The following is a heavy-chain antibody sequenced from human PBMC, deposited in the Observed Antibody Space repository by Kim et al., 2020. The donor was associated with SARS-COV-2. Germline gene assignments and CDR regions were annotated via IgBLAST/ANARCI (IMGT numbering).Heavy chain of an antibody. CDR1: GGSISSYY. V-gene: IGHV4-59*01. D-gene: IGHD2-15*01. CDR3: ARGRRWSAVPFDY. J-gene: IGHJ4*02. CDR2: IYYSGST. Sequence: SETLSLTCTVSGGSISSYYWSWIRQPPGKGLEWIGYIYYSGSTNYNPSLKSRVTISVDTSKNQFSLKLSSVTAADTAVYYCARGRRWSAVPFDYWGQGTLVTVSS.